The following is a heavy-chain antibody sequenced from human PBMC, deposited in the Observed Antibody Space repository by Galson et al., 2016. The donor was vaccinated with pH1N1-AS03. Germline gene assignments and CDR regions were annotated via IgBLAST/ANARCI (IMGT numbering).Heavy chain of an antibody. CDR3: ARGRGYDISTGYPGYLHYYVMDV. CDR1: GYTFTNYG. J-gene: IGHJ6*02. Sequence: SVKVSCKASGYTFTNYGISWVRQAPGQGLEYMGWIGTYTIYAQKLQGRVTMTTDTSTSTVYMDLSSLRSEDTAVYFCARGRGYDISTGYPGYLHYYVMDVWGQGTTVTVSS. V-gene: IGHV1-18*01. CDR2: IGTYT. D-gene: IGHD3-9*01.